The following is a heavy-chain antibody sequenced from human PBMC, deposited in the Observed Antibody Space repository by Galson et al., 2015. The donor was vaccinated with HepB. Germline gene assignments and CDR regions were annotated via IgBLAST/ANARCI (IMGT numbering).Heavy chain of an antibody. J-gene: IGHJ4*02. CDR3: AIIGTVHFDF. V-gene: IGHV3-21*01. Sequence: SLRLSCAASGFIFSTYDMNWVRQAPGKGLDWVSSICSGSSYIYYADSVKGRFTISRDNAKNSLSLQMNSLRAEDTAVYYCAIIGTVHFDFWGQGTLVTVSS. CDR1: GFIFSTYD. CDR2: ICSGSSYI.